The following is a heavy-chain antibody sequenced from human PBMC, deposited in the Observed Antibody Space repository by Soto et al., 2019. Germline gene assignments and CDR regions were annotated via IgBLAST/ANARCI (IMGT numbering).Heavy chain of an antibody. V-gene: IGHV3-23*01. CDR3: AKDETSSGYYPSFDY. D-gene: IGHD3-22*01. CDR1: GFTFSSYA. CDR2: ISGSGGST. J-gene: IGHJ4*02. Sequence: GGSLRLSCAASGFTFSSYAMSWVRQAPGKGLEWVSAISGSGGSTYYADSVKGRFTISRDNSKNTLYLQMNSLRAEDTAVYYCAKDETSSGYYPSFDYWGQGTLVTVSS.